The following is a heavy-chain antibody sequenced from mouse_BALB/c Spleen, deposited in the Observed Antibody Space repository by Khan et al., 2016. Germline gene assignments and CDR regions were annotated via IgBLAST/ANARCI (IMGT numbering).Heavy chain of an antibody. Sequence: VQLQQSGAELVKPGASVKLSCTASGFNIKDTYMHWVKQRPEQGLEWIGRIDPANGNTKYDPKFQGKATITADTSSNTAYLQLSSLTSEDTAVYYCARPSTGAWFAYWGQGTLVTVSA. J-gene: IGHJ3*01. V-gene: IGHV14-3*02. CDR2: IDPANGNT. CDR3: ARPSTGAWFAY. CDR1: GFNIKDTY. D-gene: IGHD1-1*01.